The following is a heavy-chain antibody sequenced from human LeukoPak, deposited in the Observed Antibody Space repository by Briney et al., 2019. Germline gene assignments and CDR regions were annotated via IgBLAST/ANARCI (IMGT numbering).Heavy chain of an antibody. CDR3: ARVAKVRTRPVIDY. V-gene: IGHV4-34*01. D-gene: IGHD4-17*01. CDR1: GGSFSGYY. Sequence: SETLSLTCAVYGGSFSGYYWSWIRQPLGKGLEWTGEINHSGSTNYNPSLKSRVTISVDTSKNQFSLKLSSVTAADTAVYYCARVAKVRTRPVIDYWGQGTLVTVSS. J-gene: IGHJ4*02. CDR2: INHSGST.